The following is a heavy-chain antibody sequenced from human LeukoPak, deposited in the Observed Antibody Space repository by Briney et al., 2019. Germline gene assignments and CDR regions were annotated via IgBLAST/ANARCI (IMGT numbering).Heavy chain of an antibody. D-gene: IGHD6-13*01. CDR2: ISSSGSTI. V-gene: IGHV3-48*03. J-gene: IGHJ4*02. CDR1: GFTFSSYE. Sequence: GGSLRLSCAASGFTFSSYEMNWVRQAPGKGLEWVSYISSSGSTIYYADSVKGRFTITRDNAKNSLYLQMNSLRAEDTAVYYCARASYSSSWYADYWGQGTLVTVSS. CDR3: ARASYSSSWYADY.